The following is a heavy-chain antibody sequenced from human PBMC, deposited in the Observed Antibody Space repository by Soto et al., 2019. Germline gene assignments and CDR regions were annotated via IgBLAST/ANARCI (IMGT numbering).Heavy chain of an antibody. J-gene: IGHJ4*02. V-gene: IGHV3-74*01. CDR3: ARYGDYVDGFEY. CDR2: INTDGTGT. D-gene: IGHD4-17*01. Sequence: SCAASGFTFSSDWLHWVRQPPGKGLEWVSRINTDGTGTYYADSVKGRFTISRDNSKNTLYLQMNSLRAEDTAVYYCARYGDYVDGFEYWGQGTLVTVSS. CDR1: GFTFSSDW.